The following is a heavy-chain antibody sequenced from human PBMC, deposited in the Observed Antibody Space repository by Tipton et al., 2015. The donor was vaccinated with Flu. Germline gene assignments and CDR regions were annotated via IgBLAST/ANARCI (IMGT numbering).Heavy chain of an antibody. CDR2: IYPSGTT. CDR3: ARLSYYDVDLKNFYFDY. CDR1: SGSIRSTNYF. J-gene: IGHJ4*02. D-gene: IGHD3-10*02. Sequence: TLSLTCTVSSGSIRSTNYFCAWIRQSPGKRLELIGSIYPSGTTYYNPSLKSRVTISVDTSKSQLSLMLRSVTAADTAVYYCARLSYYDVDLKNFYFDYWGQGALVTVSS. V-gene: IGHV4-39*01.